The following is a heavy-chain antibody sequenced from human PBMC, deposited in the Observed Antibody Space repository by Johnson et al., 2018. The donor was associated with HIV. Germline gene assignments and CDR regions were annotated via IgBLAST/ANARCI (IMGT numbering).Heavy chain of an antibody. D-gene: IGHD2-21*02. J-gene: IGHJ3*02. CDR1: GFTFSSYG. CDR3: ARDRGAYCGGDCYGAFDI. V-gene: IGHV3-30*19. Sequence: QVQLVESGGGVVQPGGSLRLSCAASGFTFSSYGMHWVRQAPGKGLEWVAVIWYDGSNKYYADSVKGRFTISRDNSKNTLYLQMNSLRAEDTAVYYCARDRGAYCGGDCYGAFDIWGQGTMVTVSS. CDR2: IWYDGSNK.